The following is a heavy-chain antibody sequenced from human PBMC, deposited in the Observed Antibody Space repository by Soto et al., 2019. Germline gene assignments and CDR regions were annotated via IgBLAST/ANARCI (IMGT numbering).Heavy chain of an antibody. CDR1: GFTFSSYW. D-gene: IGHD2-15*01. CDR3: ARDATMRAPDGY. J-gene: IGHJ4*02. CDR2: IKQDGSEK. Sequence: HPXESLQLSCAASGFTFSSYWMSWVRQAPGKGLEWAANIKQDGSEKYYVDSVKGRFTISRDNAKNSLYLQMNSLRAEDTAVYYCARDATMRAPDGYWGQGTLVTVSS. V-gene: IGHV3-7*01.